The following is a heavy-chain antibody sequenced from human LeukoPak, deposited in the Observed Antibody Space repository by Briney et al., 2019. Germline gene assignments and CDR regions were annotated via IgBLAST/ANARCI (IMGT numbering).Heavy chain of an antibody. CDR3: ARDRFIAAAYYYGMDV. CDR2: ISSSGSTI. J-gene: IGHJ6*02. V-gene: IGHV3-48*03. CDR1: GFTFSSYE. Sequence: GGSLRLSCAASGFTFSSYEMNWVRQAPGKGLEWVSYISSSGSTIYYADSVKGRLTISRDNAKNSLYLQMNSLRAEDTAVYYCARDRFIAAAYYYGMDVWGQGTTVTVSS. D-gene: IGHD6-13*01.